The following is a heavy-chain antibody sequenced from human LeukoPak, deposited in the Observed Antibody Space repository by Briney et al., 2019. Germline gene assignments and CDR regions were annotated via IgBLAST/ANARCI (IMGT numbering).Heavy chain of an antibody. Sequence: ASVKVSCKASGYTFTGYYMHWVRQAPGQGLEWMGWINPNSGGTNYAQKFQGRVTMTRDTSISTAYMELSRLRSDDTAVYYCARSIPPGVIVTLAFDPWGQGTLVTVSS. CDR1: GYTFTGYY. J-gene: IGHJ5*02. CDR3: ARSIPPGVIVTLAFDP. V-gene: IGHV1-2*02. CDR2: INPNSGGT. D-gene: IGHD3-16*02.